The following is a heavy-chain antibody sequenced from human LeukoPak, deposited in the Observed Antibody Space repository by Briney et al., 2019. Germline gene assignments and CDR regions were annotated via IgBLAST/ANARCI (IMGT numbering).Heavy chain of an antibody. CDR2: INPSGGST. J-gene: IGHJ3*02. CDR1: GYTFTSYY. CDR3: ARDARRWELLGAFDI. D-gene: IGHD1-26*01. Sequence: GASVKVSCKASGYTFTSYYMHWVRQAPGQGLEWMGIINPSGGSTSYAQKFQGRVTMTRDTSTSTVYMELSSLRSEDTAVYYCARDARRWELLGAFDIWGQGTMVTVSS. V-gene: IGHV1-46*01.